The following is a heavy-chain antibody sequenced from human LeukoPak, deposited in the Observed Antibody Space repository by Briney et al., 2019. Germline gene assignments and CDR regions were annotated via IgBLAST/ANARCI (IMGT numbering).Heavy chain of an antibody. Sequence: ASVKVSCKASGYTLNTYGITWVRQAPGPGLEWMGWSTAYSGNTYYGQKFQGRVTMTTDTSTNTAYMEVKALTSDDTAVYYCARLYSSGWIDYFDYWGQGNLVTVSS. V-gene: IGHV1-18*01. CDR2: STAYSGNT. CDR1: GYTLNTYG. J-gene: IGHJ4*02. D-gene: IGHD6-19*01. CDR3: ARLYSSGWIDYFDY.